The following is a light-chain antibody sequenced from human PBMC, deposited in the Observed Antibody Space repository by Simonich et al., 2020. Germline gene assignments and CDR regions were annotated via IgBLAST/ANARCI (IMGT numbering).Light chain of an antibody. J-gene: IGLJ3*02. CDR2: EGS. V-gene: IGLV2-23*03. CDR1: SSDVGSYNL. CDR3: CSYAGSSTFGV. Sequence: QSALTQPAYVSGSPGQSITISCTGTSSDVGSYNLVSWYQQHPGKAPKLMIYEGSKRPSGVSNRFSGSKSGHTASLTISGLQAEDEADYYCCSYAGSSTFGVFGGGTKLTVL.